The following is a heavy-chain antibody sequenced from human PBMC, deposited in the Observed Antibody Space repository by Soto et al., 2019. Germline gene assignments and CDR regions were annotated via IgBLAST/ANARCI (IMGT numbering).Heavy chain of an antibody. CDR3: ARDQGATTRGADY. CDR1: GFTFSSYG. Sequence: GSLRLSCAASGFTFSSYGMHGVRQAPGKGLEWVAVIWYDGSNKYYADSVKGRFTISRDNSKNTLYLQMNSLRAEDTAVYYCARDQGATTRGADYWGQGTLVTVSS. J-gene: IGHJ4*02. V-gene: IGHV3-33*01. CDR2: IWYDGSNK. D-gene: IGHD1-26*01.